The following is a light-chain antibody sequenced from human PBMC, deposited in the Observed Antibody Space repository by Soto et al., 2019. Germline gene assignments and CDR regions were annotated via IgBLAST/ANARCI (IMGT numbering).Light chain of an antibody. CDR2: AAS. V-gene: IGKV1-39*01. Sequence: DIQMTQSPSSLSASVGDRVTITCRASQSISTYLNWYQQKPGKAPKLLMHAASSLDRGVPSRFSGSGSGTDFTLTISSLQPEDFATYYCQQSYSTPPLTFGGGTKVDIK. J-gene: IGKJ4*01. CDR1: QSISTY. CDR3: QQSYSTPPLT.